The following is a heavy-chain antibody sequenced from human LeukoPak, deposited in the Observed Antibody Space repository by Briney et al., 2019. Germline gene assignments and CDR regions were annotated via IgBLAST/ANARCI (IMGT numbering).Heavy chain of an antibody. CDR2: IHPSGTT. Sequence: PSETLSLTCDVSGFSISLGYYWVWIRQPAGLGLEWIGSIHPSGTTFYNSSLNSRITMTIDAPKNQFSLRLSLVTAVDTAVYFCATERERRITDWGQGTLVTVSS. J-gene: IGHJ4*02. CDR3: ATERERRITD. CDR1: GFSISLGYY. V-gene: IGHV4-38-2*02. D-gene: IGHD1-1*01.